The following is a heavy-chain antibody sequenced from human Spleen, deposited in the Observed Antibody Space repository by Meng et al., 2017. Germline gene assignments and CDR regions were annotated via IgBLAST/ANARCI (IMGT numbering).Heavy chain of an antibody. D-gene: IGHD4-17*01. CDR2: ISGSGSTT. Sequence: GESLKISCAVSGFTFSDYYMSWIRQAPGKGLEWVSAISGSGSTTYYADSVKGRFTISRDNSKNTLYLQMNSLRAEDTAVYYCARDQNYDAYRWDYWGQGTLVTVSS. CDR1: GFTFSDYY. CDR3: ARDQNYDAYRWDY. V-gene: IGHV3-23*01. J-gene: IGHJ4*02.